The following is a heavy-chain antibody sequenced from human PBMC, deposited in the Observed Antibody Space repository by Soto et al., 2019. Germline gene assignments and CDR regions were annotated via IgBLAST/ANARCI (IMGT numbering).Heavy chain of an antibody. CDR3: AIKTGTYWYFDL. CDR1: GGSISTGGFY. CDR2: IYYSGST. V-gene: IGHV4-31*03. J-gene: IGHJ2*01. D-gene: IGHD1-1*01. Sequence: QVQLQESGPGLVKPSQTLSLTCTVSGGSISTGGFYWSWIRQHPGKGLEWIGYIYYSGSTYYNPSLKSRVTISVDTSKNQFSLKLSSVTAADTAVYYCAIKTGTYWYFDLWGRGTLVTVSS.